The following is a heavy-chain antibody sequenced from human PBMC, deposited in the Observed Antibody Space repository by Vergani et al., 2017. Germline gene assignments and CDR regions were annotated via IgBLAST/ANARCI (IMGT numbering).Heavy chain of an antibody. J-gene: IGHJ5*02. CDR1: GGSFSGYY. Sequence: QVQLQQWGAGLLKPSETLSLTCAVYGGSFSGYYWSWIRQPPGKGLEWMGEINHSGSTNYNPSLKSRVTISVATSQNQFSLKLSPVTAADTAVYYCARGGTSSSWRQYNWFDPWGQGTLVTVSS. CDR3: ARGGTSSSWRQYNWFDP. D-gene: IGHD6-13*01. V-gene: IGHV4-34*01. CDR2: INHSGST.